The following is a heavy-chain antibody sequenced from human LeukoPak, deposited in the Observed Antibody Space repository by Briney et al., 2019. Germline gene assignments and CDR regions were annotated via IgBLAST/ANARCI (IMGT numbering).Heavy chain of an antibody. CDR3: ARHVPSRRGDRFDP. Sequence: SETLSLTCTVSGGSISSSSYYWGWIRQPPGKGLEWIGYIYYSGSTNYNPSLKSRVTISVDTSKNQFSLKLSSVTAADTAVYYCARHVPSRRGDRFDPWGQGTLVTVSS. V-gene: IGHV4-61*05. CDR1: GGSISSSSYY. D-gene: IGHD3-10*02. J-gene: IGHJ5*02. CDR2: IYYSGST.